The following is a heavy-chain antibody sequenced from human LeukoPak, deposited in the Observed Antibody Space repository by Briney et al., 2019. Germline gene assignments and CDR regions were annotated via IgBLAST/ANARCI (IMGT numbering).Heavy chain of an antibody. CDR2: INPSGGST. J-gene: IGHJ4*02. V-gene: IGHV1-46*01. CDR1: GYTFTGYY. CDR3: ARGRPKEYSSSSDFPYFDY. Sequence: GASVKVSCKASGYTFTGYYMHWVRQAPGQGLEWMGIINPSGGSTSYAQKFQGRVTMTRDMSTSTVYMELSSLRSEDTAVYYCARGRPKEYSSSSDFPYFDYWGQGTLVTVSS. D-gene: IGHD6-6*01.